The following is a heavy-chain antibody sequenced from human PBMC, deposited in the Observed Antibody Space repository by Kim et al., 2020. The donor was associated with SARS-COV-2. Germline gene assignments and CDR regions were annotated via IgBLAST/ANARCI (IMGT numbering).Heavy chain of an antibody. CDR2: ISSNGGST. Sequence: GGSLRLSCSASGFTFSSYAMHWVRQAPGKGLEYVSAISSNGGSTYYADSVKGRFTISRDNSKNTLYLQMSSLRAEDTAVYYCVKHREKYYYDRWGFQHWGQGTLVTVSS. J-gene: IGHJ1*01. CDR3: VKHREKYYYDRWGFQH. CDR1: GFTFSSYA. V-gene: IGHV3-64D*09. D-gene: IGHD3-22*01.